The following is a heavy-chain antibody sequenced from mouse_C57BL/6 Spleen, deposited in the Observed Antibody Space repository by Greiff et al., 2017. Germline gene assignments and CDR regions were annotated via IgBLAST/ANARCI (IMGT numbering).Heavy chain of an antibody. CDR1: GFSLTSYC. D-gene: IGHD1-1*01. CDR2: IWSGGST. Sequence: QVQLQQPGPGLVQPSQSLSITCTVSGFSLTSYCVHWVRQSPGKGLEWLGVIWSGGSTDYNAAFISRLSISQDNSKSQVFFKMNSLQAEETAIYDCDREGIPTVVARYWYFDVWGTGTTVTVSS. V-gene: IGHV2-2*01. CDR3: DREGIPTVVARYWYFDV. J-gene: IGHJ1*03.